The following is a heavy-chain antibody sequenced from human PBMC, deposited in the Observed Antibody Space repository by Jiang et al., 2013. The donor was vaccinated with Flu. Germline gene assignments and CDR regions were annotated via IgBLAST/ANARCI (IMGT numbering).Heavy chain of an antibody. CDR2: IIPILGIA. CDR3: ARDQSCTNGVCSGDY. J-gene: IGHJ4*02. V-gene: IGHV1-69*04. Sequence: SGAEVKKPGSSVKVSCKASGGTFSSYAISWVRQAPGQGLEWMGRIIPILGIANYAQKFQGRVTITADKSTSTAYMELSSLRSEDTAVYYCARDQSCTNGVCSGDYWGQGTLVTVSS. CDR1: GGTFSSYA. D-gene: IGHD2-8*01.